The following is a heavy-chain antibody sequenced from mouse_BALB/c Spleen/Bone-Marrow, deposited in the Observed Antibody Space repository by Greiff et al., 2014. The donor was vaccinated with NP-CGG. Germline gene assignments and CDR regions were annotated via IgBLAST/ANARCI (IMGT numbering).Heavy chain of an antibody. CDR2: IYPSNGRT. D-gene: IGHD1-1*01. J-gene: IGHJ1*01. Sequence: QVQLQQPGAELVKPGASVKLSCKASGYTFTSYWMHWVKQRPGQGLEWIGEIYPSNGRTNYNEKFKSKATLTVDKSSSTAYMHSSRLTPEAAAVYYYARWAVGRPGYFDDWGAGTTVTVSS. CDR3: ARWAVGRPGYFDD. CDR1: GYTFTSYW. V-gene: IGHV1S81*02.